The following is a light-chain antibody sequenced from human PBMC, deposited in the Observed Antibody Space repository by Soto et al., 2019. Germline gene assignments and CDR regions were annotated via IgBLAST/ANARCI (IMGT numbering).Light chain of an antibody. CDR1: SSSIGSNS. Sequence: QSVLTQPPSASGTPGQRVTISCSGSSSSIGSNSVNWYQQLPRTAPKVLIYTNIQQPSGVPDRVSVSKSGTSASLANSGLSPEDEADYYCAAWDGSLNVDVFGTGTKLTV. J-gene: IGLJ1*01. CDR2: TNI. V-gene: IGLV1-44*01. CDR3: AAWDGSLNVDV.